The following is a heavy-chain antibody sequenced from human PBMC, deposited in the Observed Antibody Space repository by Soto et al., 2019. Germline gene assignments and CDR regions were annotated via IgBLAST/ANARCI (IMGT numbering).Heavy chain of an antibody. J-gene: IGHJ6*03. Sequence: SETLSLTCTVSGGSISSGSYYWGWIRQPPGKGLEWIGSIYYSGSTYYNPSLKSRVTISVDTSKNQFSLKLSSVTAADTAVYYCARVPNDFWSGYSHYYMDVWGKGTTVTVSS. CDR1: GGSISSGSYY. V-gene: IGHV4-39*01. CDR3: ARVPNDFWSGYSHYYMDV. D-gene: IGHD3-3*01. CDR2: IYYSGST.